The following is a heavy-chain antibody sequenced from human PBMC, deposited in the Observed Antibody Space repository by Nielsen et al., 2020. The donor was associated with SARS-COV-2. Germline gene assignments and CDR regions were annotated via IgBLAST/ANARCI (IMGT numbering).Heavy chain of an antibody. CDR1: GFTFSSYA. Sequence: GESLKISCAASGFTFSSYAMHWVRQAPGKGLEWVAVISYDGSNKYYADSVKGRFTISRDNSKNTLYLQMNSLTGDDTAVYYCAREGSGGYSGYDYQYYLDYWGQGVLVTVSS. D-gene: IGHD5-12*01. CDR2: ISYDGSNK. J-gene: IGHJ4*02. V-gene: IGHV3-30-3*01. CDR3: AREGSGGYSGYDYQYYLDY.